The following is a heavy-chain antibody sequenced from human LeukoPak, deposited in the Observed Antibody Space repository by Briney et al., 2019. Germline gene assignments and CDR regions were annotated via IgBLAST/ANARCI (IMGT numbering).Heavy chain of an antibody. D-gene: IGHD5-12*01. J-gene: IGHJ6*02. V-gene: IGHV3-23*01. CDR3: ARVRSGYLYYYYGMDV. CDR2: VSNNGGST. Sequence: GGSLRLSCAASGFTFSSYAMSWVRQAPGKGLEWVSSVSNNGGSTYYADSVKGRFTISRDISKNTLYLQTNSLRAEDTAVYYCARVRSGYLYYYYGMDVWGQGTTVTVSS. CDR1: GFTFSSYA.